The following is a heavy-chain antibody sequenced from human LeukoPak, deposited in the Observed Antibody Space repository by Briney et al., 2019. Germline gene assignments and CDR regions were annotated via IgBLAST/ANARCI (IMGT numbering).Heavy chain of an antibody. CDR1: GFTFSSYA. D-gene: IGHD2-15*01. V-gene: IGHV3-23*01. J-gene: IGHJ4*02. CDR2: ISGSGGST. CDR3: AHPGYCSGGSCYDY. Sequence: GGSLRLSCAASGFTFSSYAMSWVRQAPGKGLELVSAISGSGGSTYYADSVKGRFTISRDNSKITLYLQMNSLRAEDTAVYYCAHPGYCSGGSCYDYWGQGTLVTVSS.